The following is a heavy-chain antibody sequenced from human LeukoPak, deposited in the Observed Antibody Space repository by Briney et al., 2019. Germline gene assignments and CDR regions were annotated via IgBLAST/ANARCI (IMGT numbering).Heavy chain of an antibody. CDR3: AKDVRPGGGGMDV. Sequence: GGSLRLSCAASGFTFSSYAMSWVRQAPGKGLEWVSGISDSGGSTYYADSVKGRFTISRDNSKNTLDLQMNSLKAEDTAIYYCAKDVRPGGGGMDVWGQGTTVTVSS. D-gene: IGHD3-10*02. CDR1: GFTFSSYA. V-gene: IGHV3-23*01. CDR2: ISDSGGST. J-gene: IGHJ6*02.